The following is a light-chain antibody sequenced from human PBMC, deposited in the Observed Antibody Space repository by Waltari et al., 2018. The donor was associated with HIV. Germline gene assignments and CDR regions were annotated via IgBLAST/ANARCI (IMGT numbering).Light chain of an antibody. V-gene: IGLV1-40*01. CDR2: GDN. Sequence: QSVLTQPPSVSGAPGQRVTISCTGSSSNIGAGYDVNGYRQLQGTAPKLLIYGDNNRPSGVPDRFSGSKSGTSASLAITGLQAEDEANYYCQSYDSSLSGSVVFGGGTKLTVL. J-gene: IGLJ2*01. CDR1: SSNIGAGYD. CDR3: QSYDSSLSGSVV.